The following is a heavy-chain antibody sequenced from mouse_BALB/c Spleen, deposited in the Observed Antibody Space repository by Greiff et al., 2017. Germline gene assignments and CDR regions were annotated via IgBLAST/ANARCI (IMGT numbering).Heavy chain of an antibody. Sequence: EVKLQESGGGLVQPGGSLRLSCATSGFTFTDYYMSWVRQPPGKALEWLGFIRNKANGYTTEYSASVKGRFTISRDNSQSILYLQMNTLRAEDSATYYCARDGGLDYWGQGTSVTVSS. CDR1: GFTFTDYY. D-gene: IGHD3-3*01. CDR2: IRNKANGYTT. CDR3: ARDGGLDY. V-gene: IGHV7-3*02. J-gene: IGHJ4*01.